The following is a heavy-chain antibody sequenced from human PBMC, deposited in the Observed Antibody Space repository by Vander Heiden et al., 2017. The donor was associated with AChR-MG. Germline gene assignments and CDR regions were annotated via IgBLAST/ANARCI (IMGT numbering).Heavy chain of an antibody. CDR3: AREYCSSTSCYLGRVKNYYMDV. CDR1: GGSFSGYY. CDR2: IKHSGST. Sequence: QVQLQQWGAGLLKPSETLSLTCAVYGGSFSGYYWSWIRQPPGKGLEWIGEIKHSGSTNYNPSLKGRVTISVDTSKNQFSLKLSSVTAADTAVYYCAREYCSSTSCYLGRVKNYYMDVWGKGTTVTVSS. J-gene: IGHJ6*03. V-gene: IGHV4-34*01. D-gene: IGHD2-2*01.